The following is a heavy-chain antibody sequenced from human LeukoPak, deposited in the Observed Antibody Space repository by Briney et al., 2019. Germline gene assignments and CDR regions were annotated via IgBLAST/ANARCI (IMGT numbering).Heavy chain of an antibody. V-gene: IGHV3-30*18. Sequence: GRSLRLSCAASGFTFSSYGMHWVRQAPGKGLEWVAVISYDGSNKYYADSVKGRFTISRDNSKNTLYLQMNSLRAEGTAVYHCAKDLNSGPRDIWGQGTMVTVSS. CDR1: GFTFSSYG. J-gene: IGHJ3*02. CDR3: AKDLNSGPRDI. D-gene: IGHD1-26*01. CDR2: ISYDGSNK.